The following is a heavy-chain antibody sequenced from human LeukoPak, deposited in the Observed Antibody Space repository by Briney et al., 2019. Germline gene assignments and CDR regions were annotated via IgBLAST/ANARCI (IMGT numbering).Heavy chain of an antibody. Sequence: GGSLRLSCAASGFTSSSYWMHWVRQAPGKGLVWVSRINSDGSSTSYADSVKGRFTISRDNAKNTLYLQMNSLRAEDTAVYYCARKKATDYYYYYYGMDVWGEGTTVTVSS. V-gene: IGHV3-74*01. J-gene: IGHJ6*04. CDR2: INSDGSST. CDR1: GFTSSSYW. CDR3: ARKKATDYYYYYYGMDV. D-gene: IGHD5-24*01.